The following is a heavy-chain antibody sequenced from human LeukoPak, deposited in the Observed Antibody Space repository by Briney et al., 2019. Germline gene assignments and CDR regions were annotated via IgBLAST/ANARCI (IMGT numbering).Heavy chain of an antibody. D-gene: IGHD4-11*01. CDR3: AREFNSNYYYYYGMDV. CDR1: GYTFTGYY. CDR2: INPNSGGT. J-gene: IGHJ6*02. Sequence: ASVKVSCKASGYTFTGYYMHWVRQAPGQGLEWMGWINPNSGGTNYAQKFQGRVTITRDTSISTAYMELSRLRSDDTAVYYCAREFNSNYYYYYGMDVWGQGTTVTVSS. V-gene: IGHV1-2*02.